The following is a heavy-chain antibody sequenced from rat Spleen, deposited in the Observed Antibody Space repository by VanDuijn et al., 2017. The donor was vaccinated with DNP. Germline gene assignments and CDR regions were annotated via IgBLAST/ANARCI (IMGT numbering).Heavy chain of an antibody. V-gene: IGHV5-7*01. CDR3: AGQGANLPFDY. J-gene: IGHJ2*01. D-gene: IGHD5-1*01. Sequence: EVQLVVSGGGLVQPGRSMKLSCAASGFTFSNYDMAWVRQAPKKGLEWVATISYDGSSTYYRDSVKGRFTISRDNAKSTLYLQMNSLKSEDTATYYCAGQGANLPFDYWGQGVMVTVSS. CDR2: ISYDGSST. CDR1: GFTFSNYD.